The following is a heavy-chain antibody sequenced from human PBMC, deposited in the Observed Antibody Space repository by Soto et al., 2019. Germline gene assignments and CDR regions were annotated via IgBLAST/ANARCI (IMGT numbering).Heavy chain of an antibody. Sequence: TSETLSLTCSISGGSIGYYYWSWIRQPPGKGLEWIGYIYYSGSTTYNPSLKSRVTISVDTSKNKFFLKLSSVTAADTAVYYWARCYGSGSYYNGLFDHWGQGTLVTVSS. CDR2: IYYSGST. CDR1: GGSIGYYY. D-gene: IGHD3-10*01. V-gene: IGHV4-59*01. J-gene: IGHJ4*02. CDR3: ARCYGSGSYYNGLFDH.